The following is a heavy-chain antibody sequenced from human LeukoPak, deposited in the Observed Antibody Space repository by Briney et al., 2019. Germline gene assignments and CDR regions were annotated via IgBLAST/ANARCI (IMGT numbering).Heavy chain of an antibody. CDR1: GFTFSSYS. Sequence: GGSLRLSCAASGFTFSSYSMNWVRQAPGKGLEWVSSISSSSSYIYYADSVKGRFTISRDNAKNSLYLQMDSLRAEDTAVYYCARDSSESSGWYGYWGQGTLVTVSS. J-gene: IGHJ4*02. CDR3: ARDSSESSGWYGY. V-gene: IGHV3-21*01. D-gene: IGHD6-19*01. CDR2: ISSSSSYI.